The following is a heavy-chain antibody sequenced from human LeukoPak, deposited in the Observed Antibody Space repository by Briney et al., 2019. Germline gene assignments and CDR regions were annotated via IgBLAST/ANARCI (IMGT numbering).Heavy chain of an antibody. CDR2: INPNSGGT. CDR3: ARTAYYGSSGYYSIDY. J-gene: IGHJ4*02. CDR1: GYTFTGYY. D-gene: IGHD3-22*01. Sequence: GASVKVSCKASGYTFTGYYMHWVRQAPGQGLEWMGWINPNSGGTNYAQKFQGRVTMTRDTSISTAYMELSRLRSDDTAVYYCARTAYYGSSGYYSIDYWGQGTLVTVSS. V-gene: IGHV1-2*02.